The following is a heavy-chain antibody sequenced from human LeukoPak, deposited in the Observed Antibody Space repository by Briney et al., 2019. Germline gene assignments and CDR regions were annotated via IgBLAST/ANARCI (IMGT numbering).Heavy chain of an antibody. V-gene: IGHV3-30-3*01. Sequence: GGSLRLSCAASGFTFSSYAMHWVRQAPGKGLEWVAVISYAEGNKYYADSVKGRFTISRDNSKNTLYLQMNSLRVEDTAVYYCARESFGIDYWGQGTLVTVSS. CDR2: ISYAEGNK. CDR3: ARESFGIDY. J-gene: IGHJ4*02. D-gene: IGHD3-10*01. CDR1: GFTFSSYA.